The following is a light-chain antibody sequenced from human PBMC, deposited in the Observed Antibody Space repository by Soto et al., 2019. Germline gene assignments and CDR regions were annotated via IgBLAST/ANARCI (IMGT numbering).Light chain of an antibody. J-gene: IGKJ1*01. CDR3: QHYNNWPRT. CDR2: GAS. CDR1: QSVSSN. Sequence: IAMTQSPATLSVSPGEKATLSCRASQSVSSNLAWYQQKPGQAPRLLIYGASTRATGIPARFSGSGSGTEFTLTISSLQSEDFAVYYCQHYNNWPRTFGQGTKVEIK. V-gene: IGKV3-15*01.